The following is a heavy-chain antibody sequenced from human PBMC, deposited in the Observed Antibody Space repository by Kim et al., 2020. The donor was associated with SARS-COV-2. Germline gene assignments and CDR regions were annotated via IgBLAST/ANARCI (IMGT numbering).Heavy chain of an antibody. J-gene: IGHJ4*02. Sequence: NYVDSVKGRFTISRDNAKNSLYLLMSGLRAEDTAVYYWARRQPAANFDYWGQGTLVSVSS. CDR3: ARRQPAANFDY. D-gene: IGHD2-2*01. V-gene: IGHV3-7*03.